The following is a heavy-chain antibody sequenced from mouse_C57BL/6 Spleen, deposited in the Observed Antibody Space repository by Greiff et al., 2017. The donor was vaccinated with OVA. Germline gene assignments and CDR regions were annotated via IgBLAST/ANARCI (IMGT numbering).Heavy chain of an antibody. V-gene: IGHV5-16*01. CDR3: ARADGYSFAY. Sequence: EVMLVESEGGLVQPGSSMKLSCTASGFTFSDYYMAWVRQVPEKGLEWVANINYDGSSTYYLDSLKSRFIISRDNAKNILYLQMSSLKSEDTATYYCARADGYSFAYWGQGTLVTVSA. CDR2: INYDGSST. CDR1: GFTFSDYY. D-gene: IGHD2-3*01. J-gene: IGHJ3*01.